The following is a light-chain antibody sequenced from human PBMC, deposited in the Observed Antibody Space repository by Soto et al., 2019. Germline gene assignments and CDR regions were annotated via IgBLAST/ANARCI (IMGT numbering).Light chain of an antibody. CDR2: STN. Sequence: QTVVPQEPSFSVSPGRTVTLTCGLSSGSVSTSYYPSWYQQTPGQAPRTLIYSTNTRSSGVPDRFSGSILGNKAALTITGAQADDESDYYCVLYMGSGIWGFGGGTKLTV. CDR1: SGSVSTSYY. CDR3: VLYMGSGIWG. V-gene: IGLV8-61*01. J-gene: IGLJ3*02.